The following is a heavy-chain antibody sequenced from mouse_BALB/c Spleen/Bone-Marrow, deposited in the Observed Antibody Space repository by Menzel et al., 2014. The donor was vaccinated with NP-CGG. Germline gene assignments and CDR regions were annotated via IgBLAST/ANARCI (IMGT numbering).Heavy chain of an antibody. J-gene: IGHJ4*01. CDR2: IDPSDSET. V-gene: IGHV1S127*01. D-gene: IGHD1-2*01. CDR3: ARDGITTATYYYAMDY. Sequence: QVQLQQPGPQLVRPGASVKISCKASGYSFTSYWMHWVKQRPGQGLEWIGMIDPSDSETRLNQKFKDKATLTVDKSSSTACMQLSSPTSEDSAVYYCARDGITTATYYYAMDYWGQGTSVTVSS. CDR1: GYSFTSYW.